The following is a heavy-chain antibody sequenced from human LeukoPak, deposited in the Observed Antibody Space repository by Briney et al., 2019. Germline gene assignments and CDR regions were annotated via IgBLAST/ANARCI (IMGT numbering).Heavy chain of an antibody. Sequence: GGSLRLSCTASGXTFSSLALTWVRQAPGKGLESVSTIRSNGDTTYNADSVKGRFTISRDNSTNTLYLELNSLRVEDTATFYCAKGQELDDGVFDSWGQGTMVTVSS. CDR2: IRSNGDTT. V-gene: IGHV3-23*01. CDR3: AKGQELDDGVFDS. D-gene: IGHD1-1*01. CDR1: GXTFSSLA. J-gene: IGHJ4*02.